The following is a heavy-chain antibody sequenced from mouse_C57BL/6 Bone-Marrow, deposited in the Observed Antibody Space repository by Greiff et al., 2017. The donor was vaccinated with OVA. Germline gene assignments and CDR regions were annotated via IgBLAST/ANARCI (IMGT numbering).Heavy chain of an antibody. D-gene: IGHD1-1*01. CDR3: ALHYYGSSHWYFDV. Sequence: VQLVESGPGLVQPSQSLSITCTVSGFSLTSYGVHWVRQSPGKGLEWLGVIWRGGSTDYNAAFMSRLSITKDNSKSQVFFKMNSLQADDTAIYYCALHYYGSSHWYFDVWGTGTTVTVSS. CDR1: GFSLTSYG. CDR2: IWRGGST. V-gene: IGHV2-5*01. J-gene: IGHJ1*03.